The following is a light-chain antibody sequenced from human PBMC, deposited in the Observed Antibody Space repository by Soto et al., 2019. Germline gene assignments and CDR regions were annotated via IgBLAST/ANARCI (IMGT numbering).Light chain of an antibody. J-gene: IGLJ1*01. Sequence: SVLTQPPSASEAPGQGGTSSCSGSSSNIGGNTVNWYQQLPGAAPKILIYGDNQRPSGVPDRFSVSKSGTSASLAISGLRSEDEADYYCAAWDDSLNAFVFGTGTKVTVL. CDR2: GDN. V-gene: IGLV1-44*01. CDR1: SSNIGGNT. CDR3: AAWDDSLNAFV.